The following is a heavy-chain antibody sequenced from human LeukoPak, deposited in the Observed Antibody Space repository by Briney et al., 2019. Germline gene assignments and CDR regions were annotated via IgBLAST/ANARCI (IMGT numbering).Heavy chain of an antibody. CDR1: GFTFANYA. J-gene: IGHJ4*02. CDR2: ISGSGSNT. D-gene: IGHD3-16*01. V-gene: IGHV3-23*01. Sequence: PGGSLRLSCAASGFTFANYAMTWVRQAPGKGLDWVSLISGSGSNTYYTDSVQGRFTISRDNSRNTLYLQMSSLRAEDTAIYYCAKERGISYTYEFDYWGQGVLVTVSS. CDR3: AKERGISYTYEFDY.